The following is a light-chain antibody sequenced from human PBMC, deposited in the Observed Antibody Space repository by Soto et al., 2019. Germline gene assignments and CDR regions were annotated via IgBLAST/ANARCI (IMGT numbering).Light chain of an antibody. CDR1: QSVSSN. CDR3: QQYNNWPQRT. V-gene: IGKV3-15*01. CDR2: GAS. Sequence: EIVMTQSPATLSVSPGERATLSCRASQSVSSNLDWYQQKPGQAPRLLIYGASTRATGIPARCSGSGAGTEFTLTISSLQSEDFAVYYCQQYNNWPQRTFGQGTKVEIK. J-gene: IGKJ1*01.